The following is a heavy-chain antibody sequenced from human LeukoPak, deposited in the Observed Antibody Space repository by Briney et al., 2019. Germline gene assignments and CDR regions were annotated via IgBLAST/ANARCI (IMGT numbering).Heavy chain of an antibody. V-gene: IGHV3-48*01. CDR1: GFTFSSYR. Sequence: GGSLRLSCAASGFTFSSYRMNWVSQAPGKGLEWVSYISSSSSTIYYADSVKGRFTISRDNAKNSLYLQMNSLRAEDTAVYYCARSLGSYYYYYYMDVWGKGTTVTVSS. CDR3: ARSLGSYYYYYYMDV. CDR2: ISSSSSTI. J-gene: IGHJ6*03. D-gene: IGHD7-27*01.